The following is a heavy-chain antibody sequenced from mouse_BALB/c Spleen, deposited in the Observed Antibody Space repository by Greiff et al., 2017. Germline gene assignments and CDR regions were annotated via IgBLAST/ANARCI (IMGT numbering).Heavy chain of an antibody. CDR1: GYTFTDYY. J-gene: IGHJ1*01. CDR2: MYPGSGNT. Sequence: VQLQQSGAELARPGASVKLSCKASGYTFTDYYINWVEQRTGQGLEWIGEMYPGSGNTYYNEKFKGKATLTADKSSSTAYMQLSSLTSEDSAVYFCAREGGDWYFDVWGAGTTVTVSS. V-gene: IGHV1-77*01. CDR3: AREGGDWYFDV.